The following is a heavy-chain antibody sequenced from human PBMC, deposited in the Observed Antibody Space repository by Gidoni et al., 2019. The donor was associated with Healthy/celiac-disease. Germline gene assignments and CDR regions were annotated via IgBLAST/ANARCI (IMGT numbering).Heavy chain of an antibody. Sequence: QVQLVQSGAEVTKPGASVKVSCKAAGYTLTRYGISWVRRAPGQGLEWSGWLSAYNGNTNYAQKLQGRVTMTTDTATSTAYMELRSLRSDDTAVYYCARDRYCSSTSCPFDYWGQGTLVTVSS. CDR2: LSAYNGNT. CDR3: ARDRYCSSTSCPFDY. D-gene: IGHD2-2*01. CDR1: GYTLTRYG. V-gene: IGHV1-18*01. J-gene: IGHJ4*02.